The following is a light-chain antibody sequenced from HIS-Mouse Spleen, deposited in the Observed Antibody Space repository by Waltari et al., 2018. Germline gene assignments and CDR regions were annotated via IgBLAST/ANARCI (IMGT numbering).Light chain of an antibody. Sequence: QSALTQPASVSGSPGQSITISCTGTSSDVGSYNLVSWYQQHPGKAPKLMIYEGRKRLSGVANRFAGSKSGNTACLTSAGLQAEDEADYYCCSYAGSSTWVFGGGTKLTVL. V-gene: IGLV2-23*01. CDR3: CSYAGSSTWV. CDR1: SSDVGSYNL. CDR2: EGR. J-gene: IGLJ3*02.